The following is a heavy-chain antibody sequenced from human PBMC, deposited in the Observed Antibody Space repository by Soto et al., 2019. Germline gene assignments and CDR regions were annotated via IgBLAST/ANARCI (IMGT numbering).Heavy chain of an antibody. V-gene: IGHV3-30-3*01. Sequence: GGSLRLSCVASGFSINNYAMHWVRQAPGKGLQWVAVIKPNGSDTRYTDSVKGRLTISRDNSKNTVFLQLDSLRIEDMAVYSCARDITGSYSVDIWGQGTMVTVSS. CDR1: GFSINNYA. CDR3: ARDITGSYSVDI. J-gene: IGHJ3*02. CDR2: IKPNGSDT. D-gene: IGHD1-20*01.